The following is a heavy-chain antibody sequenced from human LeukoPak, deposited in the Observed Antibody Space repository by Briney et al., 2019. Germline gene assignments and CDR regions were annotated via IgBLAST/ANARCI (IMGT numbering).Heavy chain of an antibody. J-gene: IGHJ4*02. CDR3: ARVSSINYDSGFDY. V-gene: IGHV4-34*01. CDR2: INHSGST. CDR1: GWSFSGYY. Sequence: PSETLSLTCAVYGWSFSGYYWSWIRQPPGKGLEWIGEINHSGSTNYNPSLKSRVTISVDTSKNQFSLKLSSVTAADTAVYYCARVSSINYDSGFDYWGQGTLVTVSS. D-gene: IGHD3-22*01.